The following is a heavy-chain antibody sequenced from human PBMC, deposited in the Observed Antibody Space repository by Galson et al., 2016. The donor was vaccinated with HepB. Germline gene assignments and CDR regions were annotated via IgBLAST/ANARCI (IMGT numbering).Heavy chain of an antibody. CDR1: GFTFGTYG. V-gene: IGHV3-30*18. Sequence: SLRLSCAASGFTFGTYGMHWVRQAPGKGLEWVALIPYDGSETYYADSVEGRFTISRDNSKNTLFLQMNSLRAEETAVFYCAKEWGKYSSGGYYYPFDYWGQGTLVTVSS. D-gene: IGHD2-15*01. J-gene: IGHJ4*02. CDR2: IPYDGSET. CDR3: AKEWGKYSSGGYYYPFDY.